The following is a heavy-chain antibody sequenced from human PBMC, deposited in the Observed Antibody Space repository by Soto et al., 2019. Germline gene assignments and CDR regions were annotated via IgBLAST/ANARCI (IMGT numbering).Heavy chain of an antibody. CDR1: GFTLSSYG. CDR2: IWYDGNTK. CDR3: ARDRTWSYFDY. Sequence: QVQLVESGGAVVQPGRSLRLSCAASGFTLSSYGMHWVRQAPGKGLEWVAVIWYDGNTKFYVDSVKDRFTVSRDNSKNTLYLQMTSLRAEDTAVYYCARDRTWSYFDYWVQGTLVTVSS. J-gene: IGHJ4*02. D-gene: IGHD6-13*01. V-gene: IGHV3-33*04.